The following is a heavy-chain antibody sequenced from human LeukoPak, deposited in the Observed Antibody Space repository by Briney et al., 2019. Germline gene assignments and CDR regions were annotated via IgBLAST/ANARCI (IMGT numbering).Heavy chain of an antibody. CDR2: INPNSGGT. V-gene: IGHV1-2*02. Sequence: ASVKVSCKSSGYTFTGYYMHWVRQAPGQGLEWMGWINPNSGGTNYAQKFQGRVTMTRDTSSSTDYMELSRLRSDDTAVYYCARASDLARGYYDSSGYTWGQGTLVTVSS. D-gene: IGHD3-22*01. J-gene: IGHJ4*02. CDR1: GYTFTGYY. CDR3: ARASDLARGYYDSSGYT.